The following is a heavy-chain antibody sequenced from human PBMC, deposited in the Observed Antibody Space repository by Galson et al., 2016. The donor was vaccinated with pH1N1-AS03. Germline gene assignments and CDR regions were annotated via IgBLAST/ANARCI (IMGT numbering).Heavy chain of an antibody. J-gene: IGHJ4*02. CDR2: IKKDGGEK. D-gene: IGHD3-10*01. Sequence: SLRLSCAASGFILSDYGMSWVRQAPGKGLEWAANIKKDGGEKYYVDSVRGRFTISRDNAKKSLYLQMSSLRVEDTAVYYCASSGFWGRGTLVAVSS. CDR3: ASSGF. CDR1: GFILSDYG. V-gene: IGHV3-7*03.